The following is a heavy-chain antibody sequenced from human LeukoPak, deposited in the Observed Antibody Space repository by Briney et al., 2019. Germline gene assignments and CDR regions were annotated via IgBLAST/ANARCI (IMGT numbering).Heavy chain of an antibody. D-gene: IGHD2-15*01. CDR1: GYTFTVYY. V-gene: IGHV1-2*02. J-gene: IGHJ4*02. Sequence: ASVRVSSKPSGYTFTVYYMHWVRQAPGQGLDRIGWINPNSGGTNYAQKFQGRVTMTRDTSISTAYMELSRLRSDDTAVYYCAIPGKLGYCSGGSCYSFDYWGQGTLVTVSS. CDR3: AIPGKLGYCSGGSCYSFDY. CDR2: INPNSGGT.